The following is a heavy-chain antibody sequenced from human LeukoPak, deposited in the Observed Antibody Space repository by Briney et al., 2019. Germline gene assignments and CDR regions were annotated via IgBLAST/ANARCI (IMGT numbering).Heavy chain of an antibody. J-gene: IGHJ2*01. CDR2: IYYSGST. CDR3: AREAVAGASFDL. CDR1: GGSISSYY. Sequence: SGTLSLTCTVSGGSISSYYRSWIRQPPGKGLEWIGYIYYSGSTNYNPSLKSRLTISVDTSKNQFSLKLSSVTAADTAVYYCAREAVAGASFDLWGRGTLVTVSS. D-gene: IGHD6-19*01. V-gene: IGHV4-59*08.